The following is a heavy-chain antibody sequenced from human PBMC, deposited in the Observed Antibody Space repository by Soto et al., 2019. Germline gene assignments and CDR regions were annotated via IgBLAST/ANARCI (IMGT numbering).Heavy chain of an antibody. V-gene: IGHV3-30-3*01. CDR3: ARSGAIGNPFDY. J-gene: IGHJ4*02. Sequence: QVQLVESGGGVVQPGRSLRLSCAASGFTFSSYAMHWVRQAPGKGLEWVAVISYDGSNKYYADSVKGRFTISRDNSKNTLYLQMNSLSGKDTAVYYCARSGAIGNPFDYWGQGTLVTVSS. CDR2: ISYDGSNK. D-gene: IGHD1-1*01. CDR1: GFTFSSYA.